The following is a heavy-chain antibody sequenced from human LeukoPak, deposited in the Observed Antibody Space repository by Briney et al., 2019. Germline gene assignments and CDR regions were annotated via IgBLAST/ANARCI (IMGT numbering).Heavy chain of an antibody. CDR1: GGSISSYY. Sequence: SETLSLTCTVSGGSISSYYWSWIRQPAGKGLEWIGRIYTSGSTNYNPSLKSRVTMSVDTSKNQFSLKLSSVTAADTAVYYCARGVPRYCSSTSCLNWFDPWGQGTLVTVSS. D-gene: IGHD2-2*01. V-gene: IGHV4-4*07. CDR3: ARGVPRYCSSTSCLNWFDP. CDR2: IYTSGST. J-gene: IGHJ5*02.